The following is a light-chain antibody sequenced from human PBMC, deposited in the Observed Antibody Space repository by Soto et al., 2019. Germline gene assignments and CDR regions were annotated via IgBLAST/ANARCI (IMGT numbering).Light chain of an antibody. CDR3: QQRSHYPYT. CDR2: DSS. CDR1: YDISSS. J-gene: IGKJ2*01. Sequence: DIQLTQSPSFLSASVEDRVTISCRASYDISSSLAWYQQEPGKPPKLLIYDSSTLQTRVPSRFSGSGSGRKFTLTSIRLQFGAFANYFCQQRSHYPYTFGQGTKLEI. V-gene: IGKV1-9*01.